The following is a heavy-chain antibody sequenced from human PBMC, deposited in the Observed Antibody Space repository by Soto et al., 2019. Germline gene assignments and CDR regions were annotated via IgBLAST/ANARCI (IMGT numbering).Heavy chain of an antibody. CDR3: ARDPRSGSFPTRTYYYYMEI. V-gene: IGHV1-46*03. D-gene: IGHD3-3*01. Sequence: GASVKVSCKASGYIFTSYYMHWVRQAPGQGLEWMGIINPSGGSTTYAQKFQGRVTMTRDTSTSTVHMELSSLRSEDTAVYYCARDPRSGSFPTRTYYYYMEIWGKGTTVTVSS. CDR2: INPSGGST. J-gene: IGHJ6*03. CDR1: GYIFTSYY.